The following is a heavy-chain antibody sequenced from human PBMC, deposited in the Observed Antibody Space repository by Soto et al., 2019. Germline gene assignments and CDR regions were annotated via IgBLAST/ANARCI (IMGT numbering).Heavy chain of an antibody. CDR1: GYSFTSYW. CDR3: ARRALLVAVADTPWIDP. D-gene: IGHD6-19*01. Sequence: EVQLVQSGAEVKKPGESLKISCKGSGYSFTSYWIGWVRQMPGKGLEWMGIIYPGDSDTRYSPSFQGQVTISADKSISTAYLQWSSLKASDTAMYYCARRALLVAVADTPWIDPWGQGTLVTVSS. CDR2: IYPGDSDT. J-gene: IGHJ5*02. V-gene: IGHV5-51*01.